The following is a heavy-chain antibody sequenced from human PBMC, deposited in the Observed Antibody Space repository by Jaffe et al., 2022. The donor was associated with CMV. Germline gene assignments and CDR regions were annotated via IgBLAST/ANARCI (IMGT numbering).Heavy chain of an antibody. V-gene: IGHV4-59*01. D-gene: IGHD4-17*01. CDR2: IYYSGST. Sequence: QVQLQESGPGLVKPSETLSLTCTVSGGSISSYYWSWIRQPPGKGLEWIGYIYYSGSTNYNPSLKSRVTISVDTSKNQFSLKLSSVTAADTAVYYCARGRVAYGDYALEGFDYWGQGTLVTVSS. J-gene: IGHJ4*02. CDR3: ARGRVAYGDYALEGFDY. CDR1: GGSISSYY.